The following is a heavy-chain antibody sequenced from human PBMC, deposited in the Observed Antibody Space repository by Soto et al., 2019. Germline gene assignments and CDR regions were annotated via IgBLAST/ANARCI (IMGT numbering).Heavy chain of an antibody. D-gene: IGHD4-17*01. J-gene: IGHJ6*03. CDR1: GGSISSYY. Sequence: SETLSFTCTVSGGSISSYYWSWIRQPPGKGLEWIGYIYYSGSTNYNPSLKSRVTISVDTSKNQFSLKLSSVTAADTAVYYCARLMTTVSMPYYHYYYYMDVWGKGPTLTVSS. CDR2: IYYSGST. V-gene: IGHV4-59*01. CDR3: ARLMTTVSMPYYHYYYYMDV.